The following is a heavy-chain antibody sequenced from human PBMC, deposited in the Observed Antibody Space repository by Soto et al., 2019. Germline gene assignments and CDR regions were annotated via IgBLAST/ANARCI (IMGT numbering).Heavy chain of an antibody. V-gene: IGHV3-64D*06. CDR2: ISSNGGST. CDR1: GFTFSSYA. J-gene: IGHJ4*02. D-gene: IGHD3-22*01. Sequence: GGSLRVSCSASGFTFSSYAMHWGRQAPWKGLEYVSAISSNGGSTYYADSVKGRFTISRDNPKNTLYLQMSSLRAEDTAVYYCVKDLGYYYDSSGFPVWGQGTLVTVSS. CDR3: VKDLGYYYDSSGFPV.